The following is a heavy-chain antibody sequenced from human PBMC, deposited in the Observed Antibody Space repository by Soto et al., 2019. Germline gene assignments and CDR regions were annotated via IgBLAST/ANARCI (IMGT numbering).Heavy chain of an antibody. CDR2: IKSKTDGGTT. CDR3: TTDPQDRIQPVNASVPAGSSFFLSWGLTVSQVGMQWYDYGSLQPRPP. CDR1: GFTFSNAW. Sequence: GGSLRLSCAASGFTFSNAWMNWVRQAPGKGLEWVGRIKSKTDGGTTDYAAPVKGRFTISRDDSKNTLYLQMNSLKTEDTAVYYCTTDPQDRIQPVNASVPAGSSFFLSWGLTVSQVGMQWYDYGSLQPRPPW. J-gene: IGHJ5*02. V-gene: IGHV3-15*07. D-gene: IGHD5-18*01.